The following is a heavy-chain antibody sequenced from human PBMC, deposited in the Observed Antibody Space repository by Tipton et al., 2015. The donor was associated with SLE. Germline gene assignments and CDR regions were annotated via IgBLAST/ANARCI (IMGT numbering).Heavy chain of an antibody. J-gene: IGHJ4*02. CDR3: ARVPRYYYDISGYFDY. CDR2: ISGYNGFT. D-gene: IGHD3-22*01. V-gene: IGHV1-18*01. Sequence: QLVQSGAEVKKPGASVKVSCKPSGYTFTSYGVSWVRQAPGQGLEWMGWISGYNGFTKYAQKFQDRVTMTTDTSTTTAYMELRSLRSDDTAVYYCARVPRYYYDISGYFDYWGQGTLVSVSS. CDR1: GYTFTSYG.